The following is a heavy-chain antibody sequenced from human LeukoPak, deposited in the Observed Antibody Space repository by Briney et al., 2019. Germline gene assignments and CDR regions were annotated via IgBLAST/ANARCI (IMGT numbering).Heavy chain of an antibody. J-gene: IGHJ4*02. V-gene: IGHV3-48*04. CDR1: GFTFSSYT. D-gene: IGHD6-13*01. CDR2: IGTSSTTI. CDR3: GRLGIITAAGSNDY. Sequence: GGSLRLSCAASGFTFSSYTMNWVRQPPGKGLEWVSNIGTSSTTIYYADSVKGRFTVSRDNAKNSLYLQMNSLRAEDTAVYYCGRLGIITAAGSNDYWGQGTLVTVSS.